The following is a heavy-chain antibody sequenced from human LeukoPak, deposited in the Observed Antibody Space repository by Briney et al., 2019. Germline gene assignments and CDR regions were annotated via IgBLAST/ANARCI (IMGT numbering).Heavy chain of an antibody. V-gene: IGHV3-23*01. Sequence: GGSLRLSCAASGFSFRHYGMSWVRQAPGKGLEWISGISGSGDNTYFPDSVKGPFTISRDNSKNTLYLQMNSLRAEDTAVYYCAKDRREWELRDAFDLWGQGTLVTVSS. J-gene: IGHJ3*01. D-gene: IGHD1-26*01. CDR1: GFSFRHYG. CDR2: ISGSGDNT. CDR3: AKDRREWELRDAFDL.